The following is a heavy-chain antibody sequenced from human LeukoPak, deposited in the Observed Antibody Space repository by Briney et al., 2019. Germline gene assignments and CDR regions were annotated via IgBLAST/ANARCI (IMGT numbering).Heavy chain of an antibody. CDR1: GFTFSSYW. J-gene: IGHJ5*02. CDR2: INSDGSST. V-gene: IGHV3-74*01. D-gene: IGHD6-13*01. Sequence: GGSLRLSCAASGFTFSSYWMHWVRQAPGQGLVWVSRINSDGSSTSYADSVKGRFTISRDNAKNTLYLQMNSLRAEDTAVYYCAGMSLQSEQLVAWFDPWGQGTLVTVSS. CDR3: AGMSLQSEQLVAWFDP.